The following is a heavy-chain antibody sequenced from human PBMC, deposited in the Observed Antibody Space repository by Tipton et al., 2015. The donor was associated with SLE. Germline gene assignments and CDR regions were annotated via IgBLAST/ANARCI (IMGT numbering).Heavy chain of an antibody. D-gene: IGHD1-1*01. CDR2: ISWNSGSI. Sequence: QLVQSGGGLVQPDRSLRLSCAASGFTFDDYAMHWVRQAPGKGLEWVSGISWNSGSIGYADSVKGRFTISRDNAKNSLYLQMNSLRAEDTALYYCAKDNDLNPGGAFDIWGQGTMVTVSS. CDR3: AKDNDLNPGGAFDI. V-gene: IGHV3-9*01. CDR1: GFTFDDYA. J-gene: IGHJ3*02.